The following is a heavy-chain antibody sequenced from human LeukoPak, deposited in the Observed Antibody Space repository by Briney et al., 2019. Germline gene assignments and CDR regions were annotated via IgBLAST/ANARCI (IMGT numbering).Heavy chain of an antibody. V-gene: IGHV1-2*02. CDR1: GYTFTSYG. J-gene: IGHJ4*02. CDR2: INPNSGGT. D-gene: IGHD2-2*01. Sequence: GASVKVSCKASGYTFTSYGISWVRQAPGQGLEWMGWINPNSGGTNYAQKFQGRVTMTRDTSISTAYMELSRLRSDDTAVYYCARGRDIVVVPAAFDYWGQGTLVTVSS. CDR3: ARGRDIVVVPAAFDY.